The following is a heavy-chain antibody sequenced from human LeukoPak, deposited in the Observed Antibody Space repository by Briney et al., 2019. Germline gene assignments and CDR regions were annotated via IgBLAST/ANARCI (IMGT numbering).Heavy chain of an antibody. J-gene: IGHJ4*02. V-gene: IGHV1-46*01. Sequence: ASVKVSCKASGDTFTSYYMHWVRQAPGQGLEWMGIINPSGGSTSYAQKFQGRVTMTRDTSTSTVYMELSSLRYEDTAVYYCARDDRGYSTNGVCFYFDYWGQGTLVTVSS. CDR3: ARDDRGYSTNGVCFYFDY. D-gene: IGHD2-8*01. CDR2: INPSGGST. CDR1: GDTFTSYY.